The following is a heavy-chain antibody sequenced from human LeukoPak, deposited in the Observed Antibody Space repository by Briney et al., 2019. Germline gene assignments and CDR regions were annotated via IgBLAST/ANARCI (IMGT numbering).Heavy chain of an antibody. CDR3: ARRLRRSGSSIPLDAFDI. J-gene: IGHJ3*02. CDR1: SGSISSYY. D-gene: IGHD3-10*01. Sequence: SETLSLTCTVSSGSISSYYWSWIRQPAGKGLEWIGRIYTSGSTNYNPSLKSRVTISVDTSKNQFSLKLSSVTAADTAVYYCARRLRRSGSSIPLDAFDIWGQGTMVTVSS. CDR2: IYTSGST. V-gene: IGHV4-4*07.